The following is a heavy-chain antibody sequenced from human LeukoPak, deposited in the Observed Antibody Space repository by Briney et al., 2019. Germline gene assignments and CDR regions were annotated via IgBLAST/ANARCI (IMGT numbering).Heavy chain of an antibody. D-gene: IGHD6-6*01. V-gene: IGHV1-24*01. CDR1: GYTLTELS. J-gene: IGHJ3*02. Sequence: ASVKVSCKVSGYTLTELSMHWVRRAPGKGLEWMGGFDPEDGETIYAQKFQGRVTMTEDTSTDTAYMELSSLRSEDTAVYYCARVTWPYSSSPSGYIAFDIWGQGTMVTVSS. CDR2: FDPEDGET. CDR3: ARVTWPYSSSPSGYIAFDI.